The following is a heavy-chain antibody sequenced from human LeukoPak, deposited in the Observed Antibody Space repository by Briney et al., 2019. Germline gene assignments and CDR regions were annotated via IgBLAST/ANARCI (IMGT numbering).Heavy chain of an antibody. V-gene: IGHV3-7*01. Sequence: GGSLRLSCAASGFTFSSYWMSWVRQAPGKGLEWVANIKQDGSERYYVDSVKGRFTISRDNAKNSLYLQMNSLRAEDTAVYYCARGGRYSYGFTVGDYWGQGTLVTVSS. CDR3: ARGGRYSYGFTVGDY. CDR1: GFTFSSYW. J-gene: IGHJ4*02. CDR2: IKQDGSER. D-gene: IGHD5-18*01.